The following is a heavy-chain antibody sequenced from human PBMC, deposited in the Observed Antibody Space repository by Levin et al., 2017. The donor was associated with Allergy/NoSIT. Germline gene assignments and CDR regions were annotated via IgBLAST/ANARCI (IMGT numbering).Heavy chain of an antibody. CDR3: ARGDGYNYWAYFDY. CDR2: IYYSGST. D-gene: IGHD5-24*01. CDR1: GGSISSYY. V-gene: IGHV4-59*01. Sequence: SETLSLTCTVSGGSISSYYWSWIRQPPGKGLEWIGYIYYSGSTEYNPSLKSRVTISVDTSKNQFSLKLSSVTAADTAVYYCARGDGYNYWAYFDYWGQGTLVTVSS. J-gene: IGHJ4*02.